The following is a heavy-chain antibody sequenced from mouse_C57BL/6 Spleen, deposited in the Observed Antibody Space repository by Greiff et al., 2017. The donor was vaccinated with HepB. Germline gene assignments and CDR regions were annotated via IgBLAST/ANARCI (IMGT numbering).Heavy chain of an antibody. Sequence: VQLQQPGAELVMPGASVKLSCKASGYTFTSYWMHWVKQRPGQGLEWIGEIDPSDSYTNYNQKFKGKSTLTVDKSSSTAYMQLSSLTSEDSAVYYCARVRNLYYFDYWGQGTTLTVSS. CDR3: ARVRNLYYFDY. CDR2: IDPSDSYT. V-gene: IGHV1-69*01. CDR1: GYTFTSYW. J-gene: IGHJ2*01.